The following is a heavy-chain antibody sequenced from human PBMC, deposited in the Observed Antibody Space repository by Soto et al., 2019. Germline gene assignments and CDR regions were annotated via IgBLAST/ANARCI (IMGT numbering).Heavy chain of an antibody. CDR2: ISAYNGDI. D-gene: IGHD4-17*01. V-gene: IGHV1-18*01. CDR3: ARDGVALTTGISGY. CDR1: GYTFTSYA. Sequence: QVQLVQSGAEVKKPGASVRVSCRASGYTFTSYAISWVRQAPGQGLEWMGWISAYNGDIKYAQKFQGRVTMTTDTSTSTAYMELRSLRSDDTAVYYCARDGVALTTGISGYWGQGTLVTVSS. J-gene: IGHJ4*02.